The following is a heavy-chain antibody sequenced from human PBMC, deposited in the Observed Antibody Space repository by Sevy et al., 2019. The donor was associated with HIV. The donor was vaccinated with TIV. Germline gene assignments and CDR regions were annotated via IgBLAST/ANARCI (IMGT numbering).Heavy chain of an antibody. D-gene: IGHD2-15*01. CDR1: GDSVSSNSAA. J-gene: IGHJ6*02. CDR3: ARAGGGGYCSGGSCYSSYYYFYGMDV. CDR2: TYYRSKWYN. V-gene: IGHV6-1*01. Sequence: SQTLSLTCAISGDSVSSNSAAWNWIRQSPSRGLEWLGRTYYRSKWYNDYAVSMKSRITINPDTSNNQFSLQLNSVTPEDTAVYYCARAGGGGYCSGGSCYSSYYYFYGMDVWGQGTTVTVSS.